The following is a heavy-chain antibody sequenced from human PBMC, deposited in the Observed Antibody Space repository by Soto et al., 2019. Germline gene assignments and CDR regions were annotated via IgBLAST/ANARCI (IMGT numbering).Heavy chain of an antibody. CDR2: IYTSGST. J-gene: IGHJ5*02. CDR3: ARDLAGDFGRGSNWFDP. Sequence: LTCTVSGGSISRYYWSWIRQPSGKGLEWIGRIYTSGSTNYNPSLKSRVTMSVDTSKNQFSLKLSSVTAADTAVYYCARDLAGDFGRGSNWFDPWGQGTLVTVSS. V-gene: IGHV4-4*07. CDR1: GGSISRYY. D-gene: IGHD3-3*01.